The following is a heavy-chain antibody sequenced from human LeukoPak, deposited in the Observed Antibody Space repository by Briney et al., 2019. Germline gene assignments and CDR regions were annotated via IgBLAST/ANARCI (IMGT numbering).Heavy chain of an antibody. D-gene: IGHD6-13*01. CDR1: GFTFSSYA. J-gene: IGHJ6*02. Sequence: GRSLRLSCAASGFTFSSYAMHWVRQAPGKGLEWVAFISNDGRNDHYADSVKGRFTISRDNAKNTVYMQMNSLRAEDTAVYYCAKYSSSSNYYYGMDVWGQGTTVTVSS. CDR3: AKYSSSSNYYYGMDV. V-gene: IGHV3-30*18. CDR2: ISNDGRND.